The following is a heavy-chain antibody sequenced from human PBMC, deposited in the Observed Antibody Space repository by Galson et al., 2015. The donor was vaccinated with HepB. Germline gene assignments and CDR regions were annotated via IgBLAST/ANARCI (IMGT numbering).Heavy chain of an antibody. CDR2: ISSSSSYI. V-gene: IGHV3-21*01. D-gene: IGHD6-19*01. CDR1: GFTFSSYS. Sequence: SLRLSCAASGFTFSSYSMNWVRQAPGKGLEWVSSISSSSSYIYYADSVKGRFTISRDNAKNSLYLQMNSLRAEDTAVYYCARDPQWSRRYFDLWGRGTLVTVSS. CDR3: ARDPQWSRRYFDL. J-gene: IGHJ2*01.